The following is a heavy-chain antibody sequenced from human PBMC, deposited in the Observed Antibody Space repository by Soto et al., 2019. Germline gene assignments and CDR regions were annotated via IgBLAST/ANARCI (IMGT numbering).Heavy chain of an antibody. D-gene: IGHD3-22*01. CDR1: GYTFTSYD. CDR2: MNPNSGNT. J-gene: IGHJ4*02. Sequence: QVQLVQSGAEVKKPGASVKVSCKASGYTFTSYDINWVRQATGQGLEWMGWMNPNSGNTGYAQKFQGRVTMTRNTSXSXSYMELSSLRSEDTAVYYCARAHYYDSSGYYPNFDYWGQGTLVTVSS. CDR3: ARAHYYDSSGYYPNFDY. V-gene: IGHV1-8*01.